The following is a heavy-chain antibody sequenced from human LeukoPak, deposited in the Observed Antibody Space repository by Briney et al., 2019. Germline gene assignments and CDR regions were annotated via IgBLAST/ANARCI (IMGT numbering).Heavy chain of an antibody. CDR3: ARALERPLNYFDS. J-gene: IGHJ4*02. D-gene: IGHD1-1*01. CDR2: ISGSGGST. Sequence: GGSLRLSCAASGFTFSSYGMSWVRQAPGKGLEWVSAISGSGGSTYYADSVKGRYTISRDNSKNTVYLQMNSLRSEDTAVYYCARALERPLNYFDSWGQGTLVTVSS. V-gene: IGHV3-23*01. CDR1: GFTFSSYG.